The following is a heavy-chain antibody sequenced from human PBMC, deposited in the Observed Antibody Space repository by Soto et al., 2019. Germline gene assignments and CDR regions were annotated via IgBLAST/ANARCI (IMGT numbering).Heavy chain of an antibody. J-gene: IGHJ4*02. Sequence: QVPLVQSGAEVKKPGASVKVSCKASGYTFSDHDINWVRQASGLGPEWLGWMNPNSGDTGYAQNFQGRVTMTRDTSKRTAYMELSSLRSEDTAVYYCARVGGNWNDDYFDYWGQGTLVTVSS. CDR2: MNPNSGDT. V-gene: IGHV1-8*01. CDR3: ARVGGNWNDDYFDY. D-gene: IGHD1-1*01. CDR1: GYTFSDHD.